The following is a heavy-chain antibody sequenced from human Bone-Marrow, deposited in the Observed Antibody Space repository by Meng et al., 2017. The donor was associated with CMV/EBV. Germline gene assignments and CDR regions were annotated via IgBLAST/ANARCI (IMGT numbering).Heavy chain of an antibody. CDR2: ISYDGSNK. CDR1: GFTFSSYA. Sequence: GGSLRLSCAASGFTFSSYAMHWVRQAPGKGLEWVAVISYDGSNKYYADSVKGRFTISRDNSKNTLCLQMNSLRAEDTAVYYCARDRGYCSSTSCFGAFDIWGQGTMVTVS. CDR3: ARDRGYCSSTSCFGAFDI. J-gene: IGHJ3*02. V-gene: IGHV3-30-3*01. D-gene: IGHD2-2*01.